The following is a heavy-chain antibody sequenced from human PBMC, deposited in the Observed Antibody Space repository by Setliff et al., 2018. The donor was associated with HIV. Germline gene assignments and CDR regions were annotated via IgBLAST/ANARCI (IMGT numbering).Heavy chain of an antibody. Sequence: SETLSLTCTVSGGSISTSRFYWAWIRQPAGKGLEWIGRIYTSGSTNYNPSLKSRVTTSVDTSKKQFSLKLSSVTAADTAVYYCVIRSRLGGSSNYFDYWGQGTLVTSPQ. V-gene: IGHV4-61*02. J-gene: IGHJ4*02. CDR2: IYTSGST. CDR3: VIRSRLGGSSNYFDY. CDR1: GGSISTSRFY. D-gene: IGHD3-16*01.